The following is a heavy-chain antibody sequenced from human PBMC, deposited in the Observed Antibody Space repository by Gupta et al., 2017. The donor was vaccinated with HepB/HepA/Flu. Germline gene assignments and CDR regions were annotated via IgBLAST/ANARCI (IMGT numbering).Heavy chain of an antibody. CDR3: ARGAPGCSSTSCYQRSGIYYYMDV. Sequence: QVQLVQSGAEVKKPGASVKVSCKASGYTFTSYGISWVRQAPGQGLEWMGWISAYNGNTNYAQKLQGRVTMTTDTSTSTAYMELRSLRSDDTAVYYCARGAPGCSSTSCYQRSGIYYYMDVWGKGTTVTVSS. V-gene: IGHV1-18*01. CDR2: ISAYNGNT. J-gene: IGHJ6*03. CDR1: GYTFTSYG. D-gene: IGHD2-2*01.